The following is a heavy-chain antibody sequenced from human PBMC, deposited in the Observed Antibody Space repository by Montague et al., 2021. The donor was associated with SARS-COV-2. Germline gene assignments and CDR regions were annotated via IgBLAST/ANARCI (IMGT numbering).Heavy chain of an antibody. D-gene: IGHD7-27*01. CDR3: ASHETGDPPFGD. CDR2: IYYSGRT. V-gene: IGHV4-39*01. CDR1: GGSIMRSDYY. J-gene: IGHJ4*02. Sequence: SGTLSLTCTVSGGSIMRSDYYWGWIRQAPGKGLEWIGSIYYSGRTMYTSSLKTRLSMSIDKSKNQFSLRLNSVTAADTSIYYCASHETGDPPFGDWGQGTLVTVSS.